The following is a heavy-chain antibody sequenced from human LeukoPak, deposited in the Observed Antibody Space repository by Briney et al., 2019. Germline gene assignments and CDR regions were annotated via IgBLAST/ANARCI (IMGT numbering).Heavy chain of an antibody. D-gene: IGHD6-19*01. CDR3: ARDLAVAGTPYYFDY. CDR1: GFTFSSYG. CDR2: IWYDGSNK. Sequence: PGRSLRLSCAASGFTFSSYGVHWVRQAPGKGLEWVAVIWYDGSNKYYADSVKGRFTISRDNSKNTLYLQMNSLRAEDTAVYYCARDLAVAGTPYYFDYWGQGTLVTVSS. J-gene: IGHJ4*02. V-gene: IGHV3-33*01.